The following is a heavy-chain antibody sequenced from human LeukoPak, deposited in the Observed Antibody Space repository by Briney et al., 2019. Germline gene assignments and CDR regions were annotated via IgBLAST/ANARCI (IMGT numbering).Heavy chain of an antibody. D-gene: IGHD6-13*01. CDR3: ARDRMGTSYSVSHFDS. V-gene: IGHV3-20*04. J-gene: IGHJ4*02. Sequence: GGSLRLSCAASGFRFVDYGLSWVRQAPGKGLEWLSAINWNGGITEYADSVKGRFTISRDNAKNSLYLQMDSLRAEDTAFYYCARDRMGTSYSVSHFDSWGQGTLVTVSS. CDR2: INWNGGIT. CDR1: GFRFVDYG.